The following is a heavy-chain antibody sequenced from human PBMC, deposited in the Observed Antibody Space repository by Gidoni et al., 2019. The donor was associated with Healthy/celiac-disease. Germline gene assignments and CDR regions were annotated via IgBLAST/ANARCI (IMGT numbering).Heavy chain of an antibody. CDR3: AKEERAAYYFDY. CDR2: ISGSGGST. V-gene: IGHV3-23*01. Sequence: VQLLESGGGLVQPGGSLRLSCAASGFPFSSYAMSWVRQAPGKGLEWVSAISGSGGSTYYAESVKGRFTISRDNSKNTLYLQMNSLRAEDTAVYYCAKEERAAYYFDYWGQGTLVTVSS. J-gene: IGHJ4*02. CDR1: GFPFSSYA. D-gene: IGHD6-25*01.